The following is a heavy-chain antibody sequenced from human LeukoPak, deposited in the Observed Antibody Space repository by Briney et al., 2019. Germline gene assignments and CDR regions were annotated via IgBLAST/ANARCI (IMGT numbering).Heavy chain of an antibody. CDR2: ISGSGGST. J-gene: IGHJ6*03. Sequence: PGGSLRLSCAVPGFAFRSYGMSWVRQAPGKGLEWVSAISGSGGSTYYADSVKGRFTISRDNAKNSLYLQMNSLRAEDTAVYYCARVRAHITGTNYYMDVWGKGTTVTVSS. D-gene: IGHD1-20*01. V-gene: IGHV3-23*01. CDR1: GFAFRSYG. CDR3: ARVRAHITGTNYYMDV.